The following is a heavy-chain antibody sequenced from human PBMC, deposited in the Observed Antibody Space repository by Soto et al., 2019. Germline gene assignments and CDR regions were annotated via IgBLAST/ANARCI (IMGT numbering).Heavy chain of an antibody. Sequence: EVALLESGGGLVQPGGSLRLSCEVSGVAFSFYSMSWVRQAPGKGLEWVASISGNGATTYYAASGKGRFTFSRDNSKNTVPLQMNSLRGEETAVYYCAKDRGGFTSGWEFFDFWGQGTLVTVSS. V-gene: IGHV3-23*01. CDR3: AKDRGGFTSGWEFFDF. J-gene: IGHJ4*02. CDR2: ISGNGATT. CDR1: GVAFSFYS. D-gene: IGHD6-19*01.